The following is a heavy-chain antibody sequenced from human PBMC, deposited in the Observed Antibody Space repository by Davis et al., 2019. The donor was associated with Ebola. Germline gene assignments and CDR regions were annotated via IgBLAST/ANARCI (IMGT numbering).Heavy chain of an antibody. CDR3: ARGRVGGSGSYHYIDY. Sequence: SQTLSLTCAVYGGSFSDYYWSWIRQPPGKGLEWIGEINHSGSTNYNPSLKSRVTISVDTSKNQFSLKLRSVTAADTAVYYCARGRVGGSGSYHYIDYWGQGTLVTVSS. V-gene: IGHV4-34*01. CDR1: GGSFSDYY. CDR2: INHSGST. D-gene: IGHD3-10*01. J-gene: IGHJ4*02.